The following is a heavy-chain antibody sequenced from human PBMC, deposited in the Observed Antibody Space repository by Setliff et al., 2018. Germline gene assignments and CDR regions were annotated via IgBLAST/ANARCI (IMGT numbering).Heavy chain of an antibody. J-gene: IGHJ4*02. CDR3: ARDAPYTNTWRYFDH. V-gene: IGHV1-18*01. Sequence: ASVKVSCKASGYTFTSYGISWVRQAPGQGLEWMGWISAYNGDTNYAQNVQGRVTMTTGTSTSTAYMELSSLRSDDTAMYYCARDAPYTNTWRYFDHWGQGTLVTVSS. D-gene: IGHD6-13*01. CDR1: GYTFTSYG. CDR2: ISAYNGDT.